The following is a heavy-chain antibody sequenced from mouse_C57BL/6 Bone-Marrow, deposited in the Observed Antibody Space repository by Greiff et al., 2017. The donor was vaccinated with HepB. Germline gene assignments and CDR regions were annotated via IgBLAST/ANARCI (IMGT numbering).Heavy chain of an antibody. CDR3: ARHTGSSRYRYFDV. J-gene: IGHJ1*03. Sequence: EVKLMESGGGLVQPGGSLKLSCAASGFTFSDYYMYWVRQTPEKRLEWVAYISNGGGSTYYPDTVKGRFTISRDNAKNTLYLQVSRLKTEDTAVYYCARHTGSSRYRYFDVWGTGTTVTVSS. V-gene: IGHV5-12*01. CDR1: GFTFSDYY. CDR2: ISNGGGST. D-gene: IGHD1-1*01.